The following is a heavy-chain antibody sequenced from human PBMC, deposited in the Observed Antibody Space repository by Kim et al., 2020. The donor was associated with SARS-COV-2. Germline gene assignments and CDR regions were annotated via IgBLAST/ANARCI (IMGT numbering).Heavy chain of an antibody. D-gene: IGHD3-10*01. CDR3: ARGRGFGELSAKPYYYGMDV. CDR1: GGSVSSGSYY. Sequence: SETLSLTCTVSGGSVSSGSYYWSWIRQPPGKGLEWIGYIYYSGSTNYNPSLKSRVTISVDTSKNQFSLKLSSVTAADTAVYYCARGRGFGELSAKPYYYGMDVWGQGTTVTVSS. CDR2: IYYSGST. J-gene: IGHJ6*02. V-gene: IGHV4-61*01.